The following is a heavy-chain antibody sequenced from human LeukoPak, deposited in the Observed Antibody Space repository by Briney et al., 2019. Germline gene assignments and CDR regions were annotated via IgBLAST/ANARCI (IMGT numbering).Heavy chain of an antibody. CDR2: IYYSGST. D-gene: IGHD2-21*02. J-gene: IGHJ3*02. CDR1: GGSISSYY. V-gene: IGHV4-59*01. CDR3: ARDAYCGGDCAPDI. Sequence: MPSETLSLTCTVSGGSISSYYWSWIRQPPGKGLEWIGYIYYSGSTNYNPSLKSRVTISVDTSKNQFSLKLSSVTAADTAVYYCARDAYCGGDCAPDIWGQGTMVTVSS.